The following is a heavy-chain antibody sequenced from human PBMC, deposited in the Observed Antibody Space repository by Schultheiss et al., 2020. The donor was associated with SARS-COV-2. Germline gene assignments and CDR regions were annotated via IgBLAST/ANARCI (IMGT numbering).Heavy chain of an antibody. CDR3: ARSANLIVVVPAATLDY. D-gene: IGHD2-2*01. CDR2: IIPILGIA. J-gene: IGHJ4*02. V-gene: IGHV1-69*02. Sequence: SVKVSCKASGGTFSSYTISCVRQAPGQGLEWMGRIIPILGIANYAQKFQGRVTITADESTSTAYMELSSLRSEDTAVYYCARSANLIVVVPAATLDYWGQGTLVTVSS. CDR1: GGTFSSYT.